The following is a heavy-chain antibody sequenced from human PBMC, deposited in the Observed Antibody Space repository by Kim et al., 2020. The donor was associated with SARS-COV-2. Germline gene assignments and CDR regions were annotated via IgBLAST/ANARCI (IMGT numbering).Heavy chain of an antibody. D-gene: IGHD2-2*01. Sequence: GGSLRLSCAASGFTFSSYAMHWVRQAPGKGLEWVAVISYDGSNKYYADSVKGRFTISRDNSKNTLYLQMNSLRAEDTAVYYCARDGGYCSSTSCYARHYYDSSGYYRGSAFDIWGQGTMVTVSS. CDR1: GFTFSSYA. CDR3: ARDGGYCSSTSCYARHYYDSSGYYRGSAFDI. CDR2: ISYDGSNK. J-gene: IGHJ3*02. V-gene: IGHV3-30*04.